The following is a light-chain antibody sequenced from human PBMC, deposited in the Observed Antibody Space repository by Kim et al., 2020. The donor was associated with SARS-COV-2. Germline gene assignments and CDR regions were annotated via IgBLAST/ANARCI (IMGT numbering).Light chain of an antibody. CDR3: QQRNTWPS. CDR2: DAS. CDR1: QNIRSY. J-gene: IGKJ4*01. V-gene: IGKV3-11*01. Sequence: EIVLTQSPATLSLSPGEGATLSCRASQNIRSYLAWYQQRPGQAPRLLIYDASTRVTGVPARFSGSGSGTDFTLTISSLEPEDFAVYYCQQRNTWPSFGGGTEVDIK.